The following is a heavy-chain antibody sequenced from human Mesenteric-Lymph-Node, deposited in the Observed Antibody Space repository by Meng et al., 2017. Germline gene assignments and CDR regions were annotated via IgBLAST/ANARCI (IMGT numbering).Heavy chain of an antibody. J-gene: IGHJ3*02. CDR2: ISSSASDI. D-gene: IGHD3-10*01. CDR1: GFTFSYYA. V-gene: IGHV3-21*05. Sequence: GGSLRLSCAASGFTFSYYAMNWVRQAPGKGLEWVSYISSSASDIYYADSVKGRFTVSRDNAKNSLYLQMNSLRAEDTAVYYCARDGSRWGSGSNLDAFDIWGQGTMVTVSS. CDR3: ARDGSRWGSGSNLDAFDI.